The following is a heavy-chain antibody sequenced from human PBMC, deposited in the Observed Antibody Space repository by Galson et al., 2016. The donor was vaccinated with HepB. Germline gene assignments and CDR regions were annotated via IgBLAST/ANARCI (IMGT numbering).Heavy chain of an antibody. CDR3: ASAIYTIAAAPDY. Sequence: SVKVSCKASGYTFTDFGFSWLRQAPGQGLEWVGWISAYNGNTNYAQKLQGRLTLTTDTSTTTAHMELTGLRFGDTAVYYCASAIYTIAAAPDYWGQGTLVTVSS. CDR2: ISAYNGNT. J-gene: IGHJ4*02. CDR1: GYTFTDFG. D-gene: IGHD6-13*01. V-gene: IGHV1-18*04.